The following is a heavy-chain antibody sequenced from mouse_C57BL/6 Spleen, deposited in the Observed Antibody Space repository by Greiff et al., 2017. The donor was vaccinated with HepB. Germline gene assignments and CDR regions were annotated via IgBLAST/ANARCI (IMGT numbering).Heavy chain of an antibody. Sequence: QVQLQQPGAELVKPGASVKLSCKASGYTFTSYWMHWVKQRPGQGLEWIGMIHPNSGSTNYNEKFKSKATLTVDKSSSTAYMQLNILTSEDSAVYYYARTSYYYSSSYASAPDYWGQGTTLTVSS. CDR1: GYTFTSYW. CDR2: IHPNSGST. CDR3: ARTSYYYSSSYASAPDY. J-gene: IGHJ2*01. V-gene: IGHV1-64*01. D-gene: IGHD1-1*01.